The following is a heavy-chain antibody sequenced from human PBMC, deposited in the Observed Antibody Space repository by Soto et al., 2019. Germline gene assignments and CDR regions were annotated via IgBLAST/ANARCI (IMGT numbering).Heavy chain of an antibody. V-gene: IGHV4-31*03. CDR2: IYYSGST. D-gene: IGHD3-10*01. Sequence: QVQLQESGPGLVKPSQTLSLTCTVSDGSISSGSYYWSWIRQLPGKGLEWIGYIYYSGSTYYNPSLKSRVTISVDTSKNQFSLKLNSVTAADTAVYYCATRTDYYYGSGSLGGMDVWGQGTTVTVSS. CDR3: ATRTDYYYGSGSLGGMDV. J-gene: IGHJ6*02. CDR1: DGSISSGSYY.